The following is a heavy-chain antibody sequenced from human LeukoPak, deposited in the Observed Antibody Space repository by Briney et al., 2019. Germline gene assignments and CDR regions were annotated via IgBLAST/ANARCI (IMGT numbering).Heavy chain of an antibody. CDR1: GYTFTGYY. V-gene: IGHV1-2*02. J-gene: IGHJ4*02. CDR2: INPNSGGT. Sequence: ASVKVSCTASGYTFTGYYMHWVRQAPGQGLEWMGWINPNSGGTNYAQKFQGRVTMTRDTSISTAYMELSRLRSDDTAVYYCAREKEMATTHFFDYWGQGTLVTVSS. D-gene: IGHD5-24*01. CDR3: AREKEMATTHFFDY.